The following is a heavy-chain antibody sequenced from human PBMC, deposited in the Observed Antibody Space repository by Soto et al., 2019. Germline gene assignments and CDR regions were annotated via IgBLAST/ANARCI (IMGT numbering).Heavy chain of an antibody. CDR1: GGSISSGGYS. V-gene: IGHV4-30-2*01. D-gene: IGHD4-17*01. J-gene: IGHJ6*02. Sequence: PSETLSLTCAVSGGSISSGGYSWSWIRQPPGKGLEWIGYIYHSGSTYYNPSLKSRVTISVDRSKNQFSLKLSSVTAADTAVYYCARANYGDPRGLYYYGMDVWGQGTTVTVSS. CDR2: IYHSGST. CDR3: ARANYGDPRGLYYYGMDV.